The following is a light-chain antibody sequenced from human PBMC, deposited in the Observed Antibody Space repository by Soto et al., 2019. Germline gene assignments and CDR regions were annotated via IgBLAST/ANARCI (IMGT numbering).Light chain of an antibody. V-gene: IGKV3-11*01. CDR2: DTS. CDR3: HQRNK. CDR1: QFLSSY. J-gene: IGKJ5*01. Sequence: ELELTQSPAALSLSPGERATLSCRASQFLSSYLAWYQQKPGQPPRLLIYDTSNRAAGVPARFSGSRSGTDFTLTISSLEPEDFAADFCHQRNKFGQGTRLEIK.